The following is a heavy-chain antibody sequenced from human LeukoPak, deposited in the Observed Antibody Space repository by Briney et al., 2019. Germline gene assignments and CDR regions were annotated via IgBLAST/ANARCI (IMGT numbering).Heavy chain of an antibody. CDR3: AKDILGYDFWSGYPGIVY. CDR2: ISGDGGST. D-gene: IGHD3-3*01. V-gene: IGHV3-43*02. Sequence: GSLRLSXAASGFTFDDYAMHWVRQAPGKGLEWVSLISGDGGSTYYAESVKGRFTISRDKRKNSLYLQMNSLRTEDTALYYCAKDILGYDFWSGYPGIVYWGQGTLVTVSS. CDR1: GFTFDDYA. J-gene: IGHJ4*02.